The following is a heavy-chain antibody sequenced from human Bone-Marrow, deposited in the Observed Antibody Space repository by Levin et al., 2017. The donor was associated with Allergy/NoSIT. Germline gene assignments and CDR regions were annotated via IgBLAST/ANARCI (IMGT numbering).Heavy chain of an antibody. V-gene: IGHV3-9*01. CDR3: RKDLLVAPTKRGHAYEL. CDR1: GFIFDNFG. Sequence: PGGSLRLSCVGSGFIFDNFGMHWVRQAPGKGLEWVAGISWNSGSIDYADSVKGRFTISRDNAKNSLYLQMNSLSAEDTALYYCRKDLLVAPTKRGHAYELWGRGTMV. D-gene: IGHD2-8*02. CDR2: ISWNSGSI. J-gene: IGHJ3*01.